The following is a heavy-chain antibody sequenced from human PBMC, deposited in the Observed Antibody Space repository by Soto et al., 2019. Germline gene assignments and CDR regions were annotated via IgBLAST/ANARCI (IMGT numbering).Heavy chain of an antibody. J-gene: IGHJ3*01. V-gene: IGHV4-31*03. D-gene: IGHD3-10*01. Sequence: QVQLQESGPGLMKPSQTLSLNCSVSGDSINNADYYWSWIRQHAGQGLEWIGYIYYSGTTYYNPSLKSRVTISMDTSKNQFSLEMSCVTAADTAVSYCASVRGHGFDFRGQGTMVTVSS. CDR1: GDSINNADYY. CDR3: ASVRGHGFDF. CDR2: IYYSGTT.